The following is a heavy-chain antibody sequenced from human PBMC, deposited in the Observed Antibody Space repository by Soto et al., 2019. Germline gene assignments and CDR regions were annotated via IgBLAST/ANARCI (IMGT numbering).Heavy chain of an antibody. D-gene: IGHD2-8*02. CDR3: ATSTGWPGFDF. Sequence: TSETLSLTCSVSGGSISRYYCSWVRQPHGKGLEWIGHMHYSGNTRYNPSLKSRATVSLDTSKNQFSLKLSSVTAADTAVYYCATSTGWPGFDFWGQGTLVTVSS. CDR1: GGSISRYY. CDR2: MHYSGNT. J-gene: IGHJ4*02. V-gene: IGHV4-59*08.